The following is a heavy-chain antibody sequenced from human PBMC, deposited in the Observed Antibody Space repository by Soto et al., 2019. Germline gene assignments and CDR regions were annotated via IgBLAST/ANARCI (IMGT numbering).Heavy chain of an antibody. CDR1: GFTFSSYD. V-gene: IGHV3-30*18. J-gene: IGHJ4*02. D-gene: IGHD1-26*01. CDR2: ISYDGSNK. CDR3: AKGGAEGSFDY. Sequence: QVQLVESGGGVVQPGRSLRLSCAASGFTFSSYDMHWVRQAPGKGLEWVAVISYDGSNKYYADSVKGRFTISRDNSKNTLYLQMNSLRAEDTAVYYCAKGGAEGSFDYWGQGTLVTVSS.